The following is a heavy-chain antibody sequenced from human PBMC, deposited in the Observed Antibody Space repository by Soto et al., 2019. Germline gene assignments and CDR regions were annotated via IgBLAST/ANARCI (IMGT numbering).Heavy chain of an antibody. Sequence: SETLSLTCTVSGGSISSYYWSWIRQPPGKGLEWIGYIYYSGSTNYNPSLKSRVTISVDTSKNQFSLKLSSVTAADTAVYYCARSLPYCSSTSCYGGYCSGGSCYSGTYYYYYYMDVWGKGTTVTVSS. J-gene: IGHJ6*03. D-gene: IGHD2-15*01. CDR1: GGSISSYY. CDR2: IYYSGST. CDR3: ARSLPYCSSTSCYGGYCSGGSCYSGTYYYYYYMDV. V-gene: IGHV4-59*01.